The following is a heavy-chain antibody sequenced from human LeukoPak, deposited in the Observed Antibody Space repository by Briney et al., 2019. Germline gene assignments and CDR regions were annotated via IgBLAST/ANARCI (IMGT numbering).Heavy chain of an antibody. D-gene: IGHD3-10*01. CDR1: GGSLSSYY. J-gene: IGHJ4*02. CDR3: AREGAYYGSGSRFDY. Sequence: SETLSLTCTVSGGSLSSYYWSWIRQPAGKGLEWIGRIYTSGSTNYNPSLKSRVTMSLDTSKNQFLLKLSPVTAADTAGYYRAREGAYYGSGSRFDYWGQGTLVTVST. V-gene: IGHV4-4*07. CDR2: IYTSGST.